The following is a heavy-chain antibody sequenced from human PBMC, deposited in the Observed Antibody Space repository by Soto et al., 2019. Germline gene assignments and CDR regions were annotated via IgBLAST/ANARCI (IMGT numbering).Heavy chain of an antibody. CDR2: MNPNSGNT. CDR1: GYTFTSYD. CDR3: AKGTRDYSSSSAWFDP. Sequence: ASVKVSCKASGYTFTSYDFNWVRQATGQGLEWMGWMNPNSGNTGYAQKFQGRVTMTRNTSISTAYMELSSLRSGDTAVYYCAKGTRDYSSSSAWFDPWGQGTLVTVSS. V-gene: IGHV1-8*01. J-gene: IGHJ5*02. D-gene: IGHD6-6*01.